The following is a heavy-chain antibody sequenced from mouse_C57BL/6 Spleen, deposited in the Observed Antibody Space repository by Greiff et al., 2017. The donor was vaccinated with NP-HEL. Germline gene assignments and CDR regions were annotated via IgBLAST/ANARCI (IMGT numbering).Heavy chain of an antibody. CDR3: ARWDYGSSYEFAY. Sequence: VQLQQPGAELVKPGASVKLSCKASGYTFTSYWMHWVRQRPGQGLEWIGMIHPNSGSTNYNEKFKSKATLTVDKSSSTAYMQLSSLTSEDSAVYYCARWDYGSSYEFAYWGQGTLVTVSA. D-gene: IGHD1-1*01. CDR1: GYTFTSYW. V-gene: IGHV1-64*01. J-gene: IGHJ3*01. CDR2: IHPNSGST.